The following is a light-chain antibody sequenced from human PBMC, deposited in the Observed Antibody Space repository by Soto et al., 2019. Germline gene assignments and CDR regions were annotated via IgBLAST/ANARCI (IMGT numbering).Light chain of an antibody. CDR3: QQYNNWPPWT. CDR1: QSVSSY. Sequence: EIVLTQSPATLSLSPGERATLSCRASQSVSSYLAWYQQKPGQAPRLLIYDASNRATGIPARFSGSGSGTESTLTISSLQSEDFAVYYCQQYNNWPPWTFGQGTKVDIK. CDR2: DAS. J-gene: IGKJ1*01. V-gene: IGKV3-15*01.